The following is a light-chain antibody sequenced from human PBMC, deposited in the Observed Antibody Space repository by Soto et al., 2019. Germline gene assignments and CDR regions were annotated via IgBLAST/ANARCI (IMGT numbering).Light chain of an antibody. Sequence: QSASVSGSPGQSITISCTGTSRDVGAYNYVSWYQQHPGKAPKLMVYDVTNRPSGVSARFSGSKSGNTASLTISGLQAEDEADYFCSSHSNITPYVFGTGTKLTVL. CDR2: DVT. CDR3: SSHSNITPYV. CDR1: SRDVGAYNY. V-gene: IGLV2-14*01. J-gene: IGLJ1*01.